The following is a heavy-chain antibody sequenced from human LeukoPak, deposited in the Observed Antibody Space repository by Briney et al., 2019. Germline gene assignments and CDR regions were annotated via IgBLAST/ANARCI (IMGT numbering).Heavy chain of an antibody. D-gene: IGHD3-22*01. CDR2: IYYSGST. Sequence: PSETLSLTCTVSGGSISSSSYYWGWIRQPPGKGLEWIGSIYYSGSTYYNPSLKSRVTISVDTSKNQSSLKLSSVTAADTAVYYCARLHSSITMIGGGYWGQGTLVTVSS. J-gene: IGHJ4*02. CDR3: ARLHSSITMIGGGY. V-gene: IGHV4-39*01. CDR1: GGSISSSSYY.